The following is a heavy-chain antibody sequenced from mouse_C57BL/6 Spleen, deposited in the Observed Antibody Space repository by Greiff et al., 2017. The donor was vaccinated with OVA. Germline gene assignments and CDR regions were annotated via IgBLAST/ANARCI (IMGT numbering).Heavy chain of an antibody. CDR3: ARWGDEGFDY. CDR2: ISSGGSYT. D-gene: IGHD3-3*01. CDR1: GFTFSSYG. V-gene: IGHV5-6*01. Sequence: VQLKESGGDLVKPGGSLKLSCAASGFTFSSYGMSWVRQTPDKRLEWVATISSGGSYTYYPDSVKGRFTISRDNAKNTLYLQMSSLKSEDTAMYYCARWGDEGFDYWGQGTTLTVSS. J-gene: IGHJ2*01.